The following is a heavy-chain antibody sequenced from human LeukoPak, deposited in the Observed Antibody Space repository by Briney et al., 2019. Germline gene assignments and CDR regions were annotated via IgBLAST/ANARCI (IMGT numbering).Heavy chain of an antibody. CDR1: GFTFDDYG. V-gene: IGHV3-20*04. J-gene: IGHJ3*02. D-gene: IGHD1-26*01. CDR3: ARELYSGSYSAFEI. CDR2: INWNGGST. Sequence: GGSLRLSCAASGFTFDDYGMSWVRQAPGKGLEWVSGINWNGGSTRYADSVKGRFTISRDNAKNSFYLQMNSLRAEDTALFYCARELYSGSYSAFEIWGQGTMVTVSS.